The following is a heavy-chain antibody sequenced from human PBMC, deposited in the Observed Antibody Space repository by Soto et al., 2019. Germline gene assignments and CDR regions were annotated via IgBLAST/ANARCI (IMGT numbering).Heavy chain of an antibody. CDR3: AKAGFISSWSPTNFDY. CDR1: GFTFTSYA. D-gene: IGHD6-13*01. V-gene: IGHV3-23*01. CDR2: ISGTGYNT. J-gene: IGHJ4*02. Sequence: EVPLLESGGGLVQPGGSLRLSCAASGFTFTSYAMNWVRLAPGKGLEWVSAISGTGYNTYYADSVKGPFTISRDNTNNTLNLQTDSLTAEDSAVYYCAKAGFISSWSPTNFDYWGQGTLVTVSS.